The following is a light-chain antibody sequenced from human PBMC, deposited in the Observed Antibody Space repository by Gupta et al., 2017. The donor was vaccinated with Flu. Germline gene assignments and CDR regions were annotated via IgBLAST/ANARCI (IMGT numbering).Light chain of an antibody. CDR2: MLS. CDR3: HRFYRYPVT. CDR1: QTINRW. Sequence: PSALSASVGGRVAMTCRASQTINRWLAWYQQKSGKAPNLLIYMLSSLHSGVPSRFSGSGSGTEFTLTISSLQPEDFGIYYCHRFYRYPVTFGEGTKLEMK. V-gene: IGKV1-5*03. J-gene: IGKJ4*01.